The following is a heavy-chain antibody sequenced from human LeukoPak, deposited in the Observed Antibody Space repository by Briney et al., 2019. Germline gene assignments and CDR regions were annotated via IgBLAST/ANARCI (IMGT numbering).Heavy chain of an antibody. CDR1: GGSISSYY. V-gene: IGHV4-59*08. J-gene: IGHJ4*02. D-gene: IGHD3-22*01. CDR3: ARRTYYYDSSGYHTRGYYFDY. Sequence: SETLSLTCTVSGGSISSYYWSWIRQPPGKGLEWIGYIYYSGSTNYNPSLKSRVTISVDTSKNQFSLKLSSVTAADTAVYYCARRTYYYDSSGYHTRGYYFDYSGQGTLVTVSS. CDR2: IYYSGST.